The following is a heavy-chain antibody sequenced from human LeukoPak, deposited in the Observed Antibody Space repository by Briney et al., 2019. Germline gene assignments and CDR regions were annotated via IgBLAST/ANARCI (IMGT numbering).Heavy chain of an antibody. CDR1: GFTFSSYS. J-gene: IGHJ4*02. CDR2: ISSSSSYI. Sequence: GGSLRLSCAASGFTFSSYSMNWVRQAPGKGLEWGSSISSSSSYIYYADSVKGRFTISRDTAKNSLYLQMNSLRAEDTAVYYCAKDVGSYDSWCFDYWGQGTLVTVSS. V-gene: IGHV3-21*01. D-gene: IGHD3/OR15-3a*01. CDR3: AKDVGSYDSWCFDY.